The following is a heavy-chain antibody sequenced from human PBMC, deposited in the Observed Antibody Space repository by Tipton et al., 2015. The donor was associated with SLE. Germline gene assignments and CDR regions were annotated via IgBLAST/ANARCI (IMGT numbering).Heavy chain of an antibody. Sequence: TLSLTCTVSGGSISSSSYYWGWIRQPPGKGLECIGSIYYSGSTYYNPSLESRVTISVDTSKNQFSLKLNSVTAADTAVYYCARDWGPGYFDLWGRGTLVTVSS. V-gene: IGHV4-39*07. J-gene: IGHJ2*01. CDR2: IYYSGST. CDR3: ARDWGPGYFDL. D-gene: IGHD3-16*01. CDR1: GGSISSSSYY.